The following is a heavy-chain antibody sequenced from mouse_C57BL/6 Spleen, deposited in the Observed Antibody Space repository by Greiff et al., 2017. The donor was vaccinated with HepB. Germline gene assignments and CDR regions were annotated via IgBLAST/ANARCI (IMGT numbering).Heavy chain of an antibody. Sequence: VQLQQPGAELVKPGASVKLSCKASGYTFTSYWMHWVKQRPGQGLEWIGMIHPNSGSTNYNEKFKSKATLTVDKSSSTAYMQLSSLTSEDSAVYYCARGLNYGSSSFAYWGQGTLVTVSA. V-gene: IGHV1-64*01. J-gene: IGHJ3*01. CDR1: GYTFTSYW. D-gene: IGHD1-1*01. CDR3: ARGLNYGSSSFAY. CDR2: IHPNSGST.